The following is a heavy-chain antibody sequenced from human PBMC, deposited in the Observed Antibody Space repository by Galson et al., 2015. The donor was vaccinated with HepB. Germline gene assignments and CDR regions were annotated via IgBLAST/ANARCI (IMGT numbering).Heavy chain of an antibody. D-gene: IGHD3-22*01. CDR2: IYHSGST. V-gene: IGHV4-4*02. Sequence: ETLSLTCAVSGGSISSSNWWSWVRQPPGKGLEWIGEIYHSGSTNYNPSLKSRVTISVDTSKNQFSLKLSSVTAADTAVYYCARGSQYYDSSGMVGYRGQGTLVTVSS. J-gene: IGHJ4*02. CDR3: ARGSQYYDSSGMVGY. CDR1: GGSISSSNW.